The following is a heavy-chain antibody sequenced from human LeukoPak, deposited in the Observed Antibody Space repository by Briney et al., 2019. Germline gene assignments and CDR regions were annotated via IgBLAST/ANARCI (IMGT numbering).Heavy chain of an antibody. Sequence: ASVKVSCKASGYTFTNYAMNWVRQAPGQGLEFMGWINTNTGNPTYAQDFTGRFVFSLDTSVNTAYLQISSLKAEGTAVYYCASIGSLFDYWGQGTLVTVSS. V-gene: IGHV7-4-1*02. CDR1: GYTFTNYA. D-gene: IGHD1-26*01. CDR3: ASIGSLFDY. J-gene: IGHJ4*02. CDR2: INTNTGNP.